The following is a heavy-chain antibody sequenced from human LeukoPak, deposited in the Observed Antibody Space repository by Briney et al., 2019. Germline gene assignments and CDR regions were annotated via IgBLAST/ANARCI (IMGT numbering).Heavy chain of an antibody. CDR1: GFTFSSYG. J-gene: IGHJ4*02. D-gene: IGHD1-26*01. Sequence: GGSLRLSCAASGFTFSSYGMRRVRQAPGKGLEWVSFTRYDGSNKYYADSVKGRFTISRDNSKNMLYLQMNSLRAEDTAVYYCAKDPQKWESYLDYWGRGTLVTVSS. V-gene: IGHV3-30*02. CDR2: TRYDGSNK. CDR3: AKDPQKWESYLDY.